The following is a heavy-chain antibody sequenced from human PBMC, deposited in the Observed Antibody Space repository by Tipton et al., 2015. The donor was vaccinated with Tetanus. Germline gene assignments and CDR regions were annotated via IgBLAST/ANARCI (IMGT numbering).Heavy chain of an antibody. CDR2: IYSGGST. J-gene: IGHJ6*02. V-gene: IGHV3-53*01. CDR3: ASLGRYSGGYYGMDV. Sequence: SLRLSCAASGFTVSSNYMSWVRQAPGKGLEWVSVIYSGGSTYYADSVKGRFTISRDNSKNTLYLQMNSLRAEDTAVYYCASLGRYSGGYYGMDVWGQGTTVTVSS. D-gene: IGHD6-13*01. CDR1: GFTVSSNY.